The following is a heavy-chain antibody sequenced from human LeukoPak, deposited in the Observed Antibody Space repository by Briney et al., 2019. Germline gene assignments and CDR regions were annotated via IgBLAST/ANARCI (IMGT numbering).Heavy chain of an antibody. CDR3: ARDPHNSGSGRYFDL. CDR2: VYSGGTI. J-gene: IGHJ2*01. V-gene: IGHV3-66*01. CDR1: GYTVRTNY. D-gene: IGHD3-10*01. Sequence: GGSLRLSCAASGYTVRTNYMSWVRQAPGKGLEWVSVVYSGGTIPYADSVKGRFTISRDNSKNTLYLQMNSQRAEDTAVYYCARDPHNSGSGRYFDLWGRGTLVTVSS.